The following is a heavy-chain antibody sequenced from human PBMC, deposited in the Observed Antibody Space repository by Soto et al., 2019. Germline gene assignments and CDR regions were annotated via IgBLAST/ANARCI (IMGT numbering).Heavy chain of an antibody. Sequence: QVQLVESGGDVVQPGGSLRLSCAGSGFTFTNYGMHWVRQAPGKGLEWVALTSYDGRNKYYADSVKGRFTISRDNSKNTLYLQMNSLRAEDTAVYYSAKESSPPYCGGGSCYLGGWGYWGQGTLVTVSS. J-gene: IGHJ4*02. D-gene: IGHD2-15*01. CDR2: TSYDGRNK. CDR3: AKESSPPYCGGGSCYLGGWGY. V-gene: IGHV3-30*18. CDR1: GFTFTNYG.